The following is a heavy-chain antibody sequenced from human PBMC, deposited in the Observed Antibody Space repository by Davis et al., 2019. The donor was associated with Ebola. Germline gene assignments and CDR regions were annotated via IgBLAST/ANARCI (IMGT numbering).Heavy chain of an antibody. CDR3: ARDRNTYYYGMDV. CDR2: ISSSSSTI. V-gene: IGHV3-11*04. CDR1: GGSFSGYY. D-gene: IGHD1-14*01. Sequence: LSLTCAVYGGSFSGYYWSWIRQPPGKGLEWVSYISSSSSTIYYADSVKGRFTISRDNAKNALYLQMNSLRDEDTAVYYCARDRNTYYYGMDVWGQGTTVTVSS. J-gene: IGHJ6*02.